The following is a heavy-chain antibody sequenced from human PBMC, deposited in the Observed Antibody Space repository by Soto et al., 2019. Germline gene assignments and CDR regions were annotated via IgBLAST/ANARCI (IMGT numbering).Heavy chain of an antibody. CDR3: ARDPKLGYGDYPSDVFDF. CDR1: GYAFTSYY. CDR2: INPSGGDT. D-gene: IGHD4-17*01. Sequence: ASVKVSWKASGYAFTSYYIHWVRQAPGQGPEWMGIINPSGGDTSYAQKFQDRVTMTRDTSTNTVYMEVGSLRSEDTAVYYCARDPKLGYGDYPSDVFDFWGQGTMVTVSS. J-gene: IGHJ3*01. V-gene: IGHV1-46*01.